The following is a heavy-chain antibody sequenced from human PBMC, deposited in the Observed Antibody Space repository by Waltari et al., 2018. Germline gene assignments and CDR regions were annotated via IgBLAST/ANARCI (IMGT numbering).Heavy chain of an antibody. CDR3: VREVFGSGWRESYFFDY. D-gene: IGHD6-19*01. J-gene: IGHJ4*02. V-gene: IGHV3-20*04. CDR2: INWSGART. CDR1: GFTFNDSG. Sequence: EVQLVESGGGMVRPGGSLRLSCGASGFTFNDSGIGWVRQVPGKGLEWVSGINWSGARTSYADSVMGRFTVSRDNAMNSLYLEMSSLRAEDTALYYCVREVFGSGWRESYFFDYWGQGTLVTVSS.